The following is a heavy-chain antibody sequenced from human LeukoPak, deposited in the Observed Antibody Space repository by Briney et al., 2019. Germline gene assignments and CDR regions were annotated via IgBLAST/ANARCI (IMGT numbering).Heavy chain of an antibody. J-gene: IGHJ3*02. CDR1: GGSISSHY. CDR2: ISYSGST. CDR3: ARDPTTVTKGFDI. Sequence: PSETLTPTCTVSGGSISSHYWTWIRQSPGKGLEWIGYISYSGSTNYNPSLKSRVTLSVDTSKNQFSLKLSSVTAADTAVYYCARDPTTVTKGFDIWGQGTMVTVSS. V-gene: IGHV4-59*11. D-gene: IGHD4-17*01.